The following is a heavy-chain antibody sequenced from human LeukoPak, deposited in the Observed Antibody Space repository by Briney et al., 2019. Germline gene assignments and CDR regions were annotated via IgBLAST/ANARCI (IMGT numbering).Heavy chain of an antibody. CDR1: GFTFNNYA. D-gene: IGHD6-13*01. CDR3: AKGGSSWGLVDY. Sequence: GGSLRLSRAASGFTFNNYAMNWFRQAPGKGLEWVSSISGIGGSTYYADSVKGRFTISRDNSKNTLYLQMNSLRTEDTAVYYCAKGGSSWGLVDYWGQGTLVTVSS. J-gene: IGHJ4*02. CDR2: ISGIGGST. V-gene: IGHV3-23*01.